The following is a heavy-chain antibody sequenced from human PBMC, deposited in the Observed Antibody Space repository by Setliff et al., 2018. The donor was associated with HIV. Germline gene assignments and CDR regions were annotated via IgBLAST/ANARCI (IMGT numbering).Heavy chain of an antibody. J-gene: IGHJ4*01. CDR3: AIVRRIITFGGLVGLVQSLYYFHC. D-gene: IGHD3-16*02. CDR2: LDPEAGTT. CDR1: GYTLTEVS. V-gene: IGHV1-24*01. Sequence: ASVKVSCKVSGYTLTEVSMHWVRHAPGEGLEWMGGLDPEAGTTNYAQKFQGRVSMTEDTSTDTASMELKGLIFDDTAGYYCAIVRRIITFGGLVGLVQSLYYFHCWGHGTLVTVSS.